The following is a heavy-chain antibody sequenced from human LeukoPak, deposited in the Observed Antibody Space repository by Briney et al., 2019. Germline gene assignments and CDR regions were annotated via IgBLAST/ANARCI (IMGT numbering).Heavy chain of an antibody. CDR3: AKDQYGSGAPGLNYYYYYGMDV. V-gene: IGHV3-11*04. J-gene: IGHJ6*02. CDR2: ISNSGRAI. CDR1: GFTFSDYY. Sequence: PGGSLRLSCAASGFTFSDYYMSWIRRAPGKGLEWVSYISNSGRAIYYADSVKGRFTISRDNAKNSLYLQMNSLRAEDTAVYYCAKDQYGSGAPGLNYYYYYGMDVWGQGTTVTGSS. D-gene: IGHD3-10*01.